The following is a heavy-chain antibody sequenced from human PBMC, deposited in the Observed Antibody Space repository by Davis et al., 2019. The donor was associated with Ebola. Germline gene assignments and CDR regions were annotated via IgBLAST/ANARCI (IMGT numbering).Heavy chain of an antibody. J-gene: IGHJ5*02. V-gene: IGHV3-30*04. CDR2: ISYDGSNK. D-gene: IGHD7-27*01. CDR1: GFTFSSYA. CDR3: ARQTGLDL. Sequence: GGSLRLSCAASGFTFSSYAMHWVRQAPGKGLEWVAVISYDGSNKYYADSVKGRFTISRDNSKNTLYLQMNSLRAEDTAVYYCARQTGLDLWGQGTLVTVSS.